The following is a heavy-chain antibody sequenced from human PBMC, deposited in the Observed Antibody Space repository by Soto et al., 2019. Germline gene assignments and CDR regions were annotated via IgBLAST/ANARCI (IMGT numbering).Heavy chain of an antibody. CDR3: ARDRKRGYCTGGSCYSYFDY. D-gene: IGHD2-15*01. J-gene: IGHJ4*02. Sequence: QVQLQQWGAGLLKPSETLSLTCAIYGGSFSGYYWSWIRQPPGMGLEWIGEVDQSGSTNYNPSLKSRVTISGDTSKNQFSLKLNSVTAADTAVYYCARDRKRGYCTGGSCYSYFDYWGQGDLVIVSS. CDR2: VDQSGST. V-gene: IGHV4-34*01. CDR1: GGSFSGYY.